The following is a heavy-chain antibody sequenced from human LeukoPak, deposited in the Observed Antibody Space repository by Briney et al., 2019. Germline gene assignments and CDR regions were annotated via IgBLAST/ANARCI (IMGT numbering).Heavy chain of an antibody. CDR1: GGTFSSYA. CDR2: IIPILGIA. D-gene: IGHD3-16*02. Sequence: GASVKVSCKASGGTFSSYAISWVRQAPGQGLEWMGRIIPILGIANYAQKFQGRVTITADKSTSTAYMELSSLRSEDTAVYYCARDLSPLRLGELSLFGAFDIWGQGTMVTVSS. V-gene: IGHV1-69*04. CDR3: ARDLSPLRLGELSLFGAFDI. J-gene: IGHJ3*02.